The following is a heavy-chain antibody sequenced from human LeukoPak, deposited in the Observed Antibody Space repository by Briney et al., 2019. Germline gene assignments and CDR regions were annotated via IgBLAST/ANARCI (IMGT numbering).Heavy chain of an antibody. CDR1: GFSFSSYW. D-gene: IGHD2-2*01. Sequence: GGSLRLSCGASGFSFSSYWMHWVRQVPGRGLVWVSRINTDGSSARHADSVKGRFTISRDNAKNTLYLQMNSLRAEDTAVYYCARGARYCTSTSCQVRYYMDVWGKGTTVTISS. CDR3: ARGARYCTSTSCQVRYYMDV. V-gene: IGHV3-74*01. J-gene: IGHJ6*03. CDR2: INTDGSSA.